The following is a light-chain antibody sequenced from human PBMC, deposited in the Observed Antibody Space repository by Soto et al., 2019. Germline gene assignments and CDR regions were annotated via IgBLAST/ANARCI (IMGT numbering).Light chain of an antibody. Sequence: EIALTQFPGTLSLSPGERATLSCRASQTVSHNYLAWHQQKPGQAPRLLIYGASSRASGIPDRFSGSGSGTDFILTISRLEPEDFAVYYCQQYDRSWTFGQGTKVDIK. CDR2: GAS. CDR3: QQYDRSWT. J-gene: IGKJ1*01. V-gene: IGKV3-20*01. CDR1: QTVSHNY.